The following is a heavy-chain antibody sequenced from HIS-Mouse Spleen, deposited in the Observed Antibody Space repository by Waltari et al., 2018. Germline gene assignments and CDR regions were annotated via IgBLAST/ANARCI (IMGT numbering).Heavy chain of an antibody. V-gene: IGHV3-30*18. CDR1: GFTFSSYG. CDR3: AKDRLYDSSGYYFDAFDI. CDR2: ISYDGSNK. Sequence: QVQLVESGGGVVQPGRSLRLACAASGFTFSSYGMDWVRQAPGKGLDWVAVISYDGSNKYYADSVKGRFTISRDNSKNTLYLQMNSLRAEDTAVYYCAKDRLYDSSGYYFDAFDIWGQGTMVTVSS. J-gene: IGHJ3*02. D-gene: IGHD3-22*01.